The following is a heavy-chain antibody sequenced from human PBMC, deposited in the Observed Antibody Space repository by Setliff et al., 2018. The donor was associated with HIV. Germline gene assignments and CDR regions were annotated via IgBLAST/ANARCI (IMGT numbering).Heavy chain of an antibody. CDR3: ARESDQLNWFDP. CDR2: IYYSGST. CDR1: GGSVSSGTYY. Sequence: PSETLSLTCTVSGGSVSSGTYYWSWIRQPPGKGLEWIGYIYYSGSTNYNPSLKSRVTISVDTSKNQFSLKLSSVTAADTAVYYCARESDQLNWFDPWGQGTLVTVSS. D-gene: IGHD1-1*01. V-gene: IGHV4-61*01. J-gene: IGHJ5*02.